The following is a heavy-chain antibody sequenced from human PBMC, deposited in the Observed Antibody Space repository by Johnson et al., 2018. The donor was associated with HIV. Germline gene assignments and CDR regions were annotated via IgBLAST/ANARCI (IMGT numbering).Heavy chain of an antibody. CDR1: GFTFSTFA. CDR3: ARDSTAGPDKGLDYVGAFDI. CDR2: ISYDGSNK. D-gene: IGHD4-17*01. J-gene: IGHJ3*02. V-gene: IGHV3-30-3*01. Sequence: VQLVESGGGVVHPGGSLRLSCAASGFTFSTFAIHWVRQAPGKGLDCVAVISYDGSNKYYADSVKGRFTISRDNSKNTLYLQMNSLRAEDTAVYYCARDSTAGPDKGLDYVGAFDIWGQGTMVTVSS.